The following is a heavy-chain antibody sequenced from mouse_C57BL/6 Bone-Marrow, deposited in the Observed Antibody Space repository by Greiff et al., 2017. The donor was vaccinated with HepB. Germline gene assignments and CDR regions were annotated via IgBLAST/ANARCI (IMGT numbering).Heavy chain of an antibody. CDR2: ISSGGSYT. D-gene: IGHD1-1*01. Sequence: DVQLVESGGDLVKPGGSLKLSCAASGFTFSSYGMSWVRQTPDKRLEWVATISSGGSYTYYPDSVKGRFTISRDNAKNTLYLQMSSLKSEDTAMYYCARHQGSSYCYWYFDVWGTGTTVTVSS. J-gene: IGHJ1*03. CDR1: GFTFSSYG. V-gene: IGHV5-6*01. CDR3: ARHQGSSYCYWYFDV.